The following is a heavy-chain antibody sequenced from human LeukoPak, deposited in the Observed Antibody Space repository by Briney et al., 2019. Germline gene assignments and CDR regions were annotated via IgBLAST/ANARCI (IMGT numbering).Heavy chain of an antibody. CDR1: GYTFTSYG. CDR2: ISAYNGNT. J-gene: IGHJ5*02. CDR3: ARGDYYDSSGYNNWFDP. Sequence: GASVKVSCKASGYTFTSYGISWVRQAPGQGIEWMGWISAYNGNTNYAQTLQGRVTITTDTSTSTAYMELRSLRSDDTAVYYCARGDYYDSSGYNNWFDPWGQGTLVTVSS. V-gene: IGHV1-18*01. D-gene: IGHD3-22*01.